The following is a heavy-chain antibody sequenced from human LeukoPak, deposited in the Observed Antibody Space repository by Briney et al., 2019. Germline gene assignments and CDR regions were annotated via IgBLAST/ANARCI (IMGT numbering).Heavy chain of an antibody. V-gene: IGHV4-59*01. J-gene: IGHJ3*02. CDR3: ARDRGEEYYYDSSGYESHAFDI. D-gene: IGHD3-22*01. Sequence: SETLSLTCTVSGGSISSYYWSWIRQTPGKGLEWIGYIYYTGSTNYNPSLKSRVTISADTSKNQFSLKLSSVTAADTAVYYCARDRGEEYYYDSSGYESHAFDIWGQGTMVTASS. CDR2: IYYTGST. CDR1: GGSISSYY.